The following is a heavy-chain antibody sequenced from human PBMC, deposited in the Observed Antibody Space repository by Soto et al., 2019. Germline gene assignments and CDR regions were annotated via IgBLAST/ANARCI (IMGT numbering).Heavy chain of an antibody. CDR2: ISYDGSNK. Sequence: GGSLRLSCAASGFTFSSYAMHWVRQAPGKGLEWVAVISYDGSNKYYADSVKGRFTISRDNSKNTLYLQMNSLRAEDTAVYYCASSIVVDGMDVWGQGTTVTVSS. D-gene: IGHD2-15*01. J-gene: IGHJ6*02. V-gene: IGHV3-30-3*01. CDR1: GFTFSSYA. CDR3: ASSIVVDGMDV.